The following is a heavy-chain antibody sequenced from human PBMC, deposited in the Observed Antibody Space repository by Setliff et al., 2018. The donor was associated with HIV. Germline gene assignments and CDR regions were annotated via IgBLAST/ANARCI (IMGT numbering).Heavy chain of an antibody. J-gene: IGHJ4*02. Sequence: SETLSLTCTVSGGSISNYYWSWIRQPAEKGLEWIGRIYSSGRTNYNPSLKSRVTMSLDTSQNQFSLKLTSVTAADTAVYYCARHSSYYQYFDYWGQGSLVTVSS. D-gene: IGHD3-10*01. V-gene: IGHV4-4*07. CDR3: ARHSSYYQYFDY. CDR1: GGSISNYY. CDR2: IYSSGRT.